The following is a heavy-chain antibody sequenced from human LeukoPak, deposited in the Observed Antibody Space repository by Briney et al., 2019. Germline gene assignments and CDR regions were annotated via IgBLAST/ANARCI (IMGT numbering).Heavy chain of an antibody. CDR2: INPNSGDT. CDR3: ARGVRYYDSSGYYQRFDP. CDR1: GYTFTGYY. D-gene: IGHD3-22*01. Sequence: ASVKVSCKASGYTFTGYYMHWVRQAPGQGLEWMGWINPNSGDTNYAQNFQGRVTMTRDTSISTAYMELSRLRSDGTAVYYCARGVRYYDSSGYYQRFDPWGQGTLVTVSS. V-gene: IGHV1-2*02. J-gene: IGHJ5*02.